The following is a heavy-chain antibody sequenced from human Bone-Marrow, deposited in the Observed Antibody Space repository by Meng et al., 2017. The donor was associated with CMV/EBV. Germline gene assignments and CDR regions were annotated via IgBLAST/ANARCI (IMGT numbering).Heavy chain of an antibody. D-gene: IGHD2-2*01. CDR3: ARVIVLIPAAIPSDNWFDP. CDR1: GGSISSSRYY. V-gene: IGHV4-39*07. CDR2: IYYSGTT. J-gene: IGHJ5*02. Sequence: SETLSLTCTVSGGSISSSRYYWGWIRQPPGKGLEWIGRIYYSGTTYYNPSLKSRVTSRVTISLDTSNNQFSLRLTSVTAADTAVYYCARVIVLIPAAIPSDNWFDPWGQGTLVTVSS.